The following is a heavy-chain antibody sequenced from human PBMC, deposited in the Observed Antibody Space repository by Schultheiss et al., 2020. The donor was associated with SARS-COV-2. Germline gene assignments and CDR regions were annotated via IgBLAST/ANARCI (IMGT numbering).Heavy chain of an antibody. V-gene: IGHV3-30*18. CDR2: ISYDGSNK. D-gene: IGHD3-22*01. CDR1: GFTFNNKF. J-gene: IGHJ2*01. Sequence: GGSLRLSCAASGFTFNNKFMRWIRQAPGKGLEWVAVISYDGSNKYYADSVKGRFTISRDNSKNTLYLQMNSLRAEDTAVYYCAKRGYDSSGYYSDWYFDLWGRGTLVTVAS. CDR3: AKRGYDSSGYYSDWYFDL.